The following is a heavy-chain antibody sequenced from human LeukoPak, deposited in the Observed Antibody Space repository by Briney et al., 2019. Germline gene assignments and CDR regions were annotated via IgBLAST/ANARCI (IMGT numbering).Heavy chain of an antibody. V-gene: IGHV3-7*03. CDR2: IKQDGSAT. J-gene: IGHJ4*02. Sequence: ESGGSLRLSCTASGFAFSNHWMTWVRQAPGKGLEWVAHIKQDGSATSYVESVKGRFTISRDNAKNSLYLQINSLRTEDTALYYCAKEMVVAAALDYWGQGTLVTVSS. CDR3: AKEMVVAAALDY. D-gene: IGHD2-15*01. CDR1: GFAFSNHW.